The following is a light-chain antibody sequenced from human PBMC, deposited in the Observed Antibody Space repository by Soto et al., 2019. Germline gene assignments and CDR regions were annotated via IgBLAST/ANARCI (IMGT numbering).Light chain of an antibody. V-gene: IGKV3-20*01. CDR2: GAS. Sequence: SGWTQSPGTLSLSPGERATLSCRASQSVSSNNLAWYQQKLGRAPRLLISGASRRATGIPDRFSGSGSRTDFTLTITSLEPEDFAVYYCPQYGTSPRPFGQGTRLEIK. CDR1: QSVSSNN. CDR3: PQYGTSPRP. J-gene: IGKJ5*01.